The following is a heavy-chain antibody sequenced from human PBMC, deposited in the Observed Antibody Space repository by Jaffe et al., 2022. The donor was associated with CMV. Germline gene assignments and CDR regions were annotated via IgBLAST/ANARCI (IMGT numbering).Heavy chain of an antibody. CDR3: ARDKDGYYEGYDY. CDR2: IIPILGIA. CDR1: GGTFSSYA. D-gene: IGHD3-3*01. Sequence: QVQLVQSGAEVKKPGSSVKVSCKASGGTFSSYAISWVRQAPGQGLEWMGRIIPILGIANYAQKFQGRVTITADKSTSTAYMELSSLRSEDTAVYYCARDKDGYYEGYDYWGQGTLVTVSS. J-gene: IGHJ4*02. V-gene: IGHV1-69*09.